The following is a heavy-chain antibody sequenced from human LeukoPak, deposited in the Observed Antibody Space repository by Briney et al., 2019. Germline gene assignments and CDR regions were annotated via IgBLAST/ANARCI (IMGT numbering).Heavy chain of an antibody. V-gene: IGHV4-59*08. D-gene: IGHD5-12*01. CDR3: ARHFLRGGFDS. J-gene: IGHJ4*02. Sequence: SETLSLTCTVSGGSINYYYWSWIRQPPGKGLEWIAYIYETGHTGYNPSLKTRVTISLDTSKNQFSLKLNSVTAADTAVYYCARHFLRGGFDSWGQGTLVAVSS. CDR2: IYETGHT. CDR1: GGSINYYY.